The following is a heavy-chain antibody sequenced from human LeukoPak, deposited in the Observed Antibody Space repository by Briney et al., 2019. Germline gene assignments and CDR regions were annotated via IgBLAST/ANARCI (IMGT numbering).Heavy chain of an antibody. Sequence: PGGSLRLSCAASGFTFSSYAMSWVRQAPGKGLEWVSGISGSGGSTYYADSVKGRFTISRDNSKNTLYLQMNSLRAEDTAVYYCARVSDISRTYYFDYWGQGTLVTVSS. V-gene: IGHV3-23*01. D-gene: IGHD2-15*01. CDR3: ARVSDISRTYYFDY. J-gene: IGHJ4*02. CDR1: GFTFSSYA. CDR2: ISGSGGST.